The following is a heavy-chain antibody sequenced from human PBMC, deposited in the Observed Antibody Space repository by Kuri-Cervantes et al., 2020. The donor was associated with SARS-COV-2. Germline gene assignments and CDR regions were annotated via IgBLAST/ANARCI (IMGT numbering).Heavy chain of an antibody. V-gene: IGHV3-7*01. Sequence: GESLKISCAASGFTFSSYWMSWVRQAPGKGLEWVANIKQDGSEKYYVDSVKGRFTISRDNAKNSLYLQMNSLRAEDTAVYYCARDIGSSTYYDFWSGYFKGWFDPWGQGTLVTVSS. D-gene: IGHD3-3*01. J-gene: IGHJ5*02. CDR2: IKQDGSEK. CDR1: GFTFSSYW. CDR3: ARDIGSSTYYDFWSGYFKGWFDP.